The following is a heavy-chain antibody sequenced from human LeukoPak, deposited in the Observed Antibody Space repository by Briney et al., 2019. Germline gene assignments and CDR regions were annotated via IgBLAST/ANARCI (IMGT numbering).Heavy chain of an antibody. D-gene: IGHD3-22*01. Sequence: GASVKASCRASGYTFTGYYLHWVRQAPGQGLEWMGRINPNSGGTNYAQKFQGRVTMTRDTSISTAYVELNRLRSDDAAVYYCALDYYDSSGFLWGQGTMVTVSS. CDR1: GYTFTGYY. CDR2: INPNSGGT. V-gene: IGHV1-2*06. CDR3: ALDYYDSSGFL. J-gene: IGHJ3*01.